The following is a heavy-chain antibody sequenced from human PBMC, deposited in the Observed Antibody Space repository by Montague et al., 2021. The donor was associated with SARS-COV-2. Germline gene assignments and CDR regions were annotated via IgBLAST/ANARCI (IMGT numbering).Heavy chain of an antibody. CDR2: IDWDDDK. CDR1: GFSLSTSGMC. Sequence: PALVKPTQTLTLTCTFSGFSLSTSGMCVSWIRQPPGKALEWLALIDWDDDKYYSTSLKTRLAISKDTSKNQVVLTMTNMDPVDTATYYCARTYYDNLPNRYYFDYWGQGTLVTVSS. V-gene: IGHV2-70*01. CDR3: ARTYYDNLPNRYYFDY. D-gene: IGHD3-9*01. J-gene: IGHJ4*02.